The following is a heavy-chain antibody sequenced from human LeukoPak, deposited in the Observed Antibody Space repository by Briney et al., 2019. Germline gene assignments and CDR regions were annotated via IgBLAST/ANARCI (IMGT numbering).Heavy chain of an antibody. J-gene: IGHJ4*02. D-gene: IGHD2-2*02. Sequence: GGSLRLSYAASGFTFSSYSMNWVRQAPGKGLEWVSSISSSSSYIYYADSVKGRFTISRDNAKNSPYLQMNSLRAEDTAVYYCARAVYCSSTSCYTIQLDYWGQGTLVTVSS. CDR3: ARAVYCSSTSCYTIQLDY. V-gene: IGHV3-21*01. CDR1: GFTFSSYS. CDR2: ISSSSSYI.